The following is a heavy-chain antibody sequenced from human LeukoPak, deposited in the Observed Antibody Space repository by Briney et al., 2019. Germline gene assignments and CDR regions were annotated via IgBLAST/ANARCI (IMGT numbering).Heavy chain of an antibody. D-gene: IGHD4-17*01. CDR1: GGSISSGGYS. CDR2: IYHSGST. V-gene: IGHV4-30-2*01. J-gene: IGHJ5*02. CDR3: ARDSTVTGIDP. Sequence: SETLSLTCAVSGGSISSGGYSWSWIRQPPGKGLEWIGYIYHSGSTYYNPSPKSRVTISVDRSKNQFSLKLSSVTAADTAVYYCARDSTVTGIDPWGQGTLVTVSS.